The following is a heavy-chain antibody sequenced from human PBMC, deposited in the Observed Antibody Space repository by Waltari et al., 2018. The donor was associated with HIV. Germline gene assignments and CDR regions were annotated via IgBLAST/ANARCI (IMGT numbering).Heavy chain of an antibody. D-gene: IGHD3-10*01. Sequence: EVQMVASGGGLVQPGGSLRLSCVVSGITFSNYWMNWVRQALGKGLDGVAKMKVDGSERYVDAGKARLTVSIDNSKNAWYLQMNSLRAEDTAMYFCATWAQGEMENYWGQGALVTVSS. CDR1: GITFSNYW. CDR2: MKVDGSE. J-gene: IGHJ4*02. V-gene: IGHV3-7*01. CDR3: ATWAQGEMENY.